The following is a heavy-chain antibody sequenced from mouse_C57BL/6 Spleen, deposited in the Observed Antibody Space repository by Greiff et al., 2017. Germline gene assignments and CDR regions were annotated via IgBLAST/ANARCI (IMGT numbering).Heavy chain of an antibody. CDR2: IHPSDSYT. Sequence: QVQLQQSGAELVKPGASVKVSCKASGYTFTSYWLHWVKQRPGQGLEWIGRIHPSDSYTNYNQKFKGKATLTVDKSSSTAYMQLSSLTSEDSAVYYCAIDGSRLLDYWGQGTTLTVSS. CDR1: GYTFTSYW. J-gene: IGHJ2*01. D-gene: IGHD1-1*01. V-gene: IGHV1-74*01. CDR3: AIDGSRLLDY.